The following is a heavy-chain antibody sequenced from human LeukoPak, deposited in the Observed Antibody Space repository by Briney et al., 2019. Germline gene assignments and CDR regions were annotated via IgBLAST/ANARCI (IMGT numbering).Heavy chain of an antibody. J-gene: IGHJ4*02. Sequence: ASVKVSCKASGYTFTSYDINWVRQATGQGPEWMGWMNPNSGNTGYAQKFRGRVSITRNTSISTAYMELSSLVSEDTAVYCCARLGELSSDDYWGQGTLVTVSS. V-gene: IGHV1-8*03. D-gene: IGHD3-16*02. CDR3: ARLGELSSDDY. CDR1: GYTFTSYD. CDR2: MNPNSGNT.